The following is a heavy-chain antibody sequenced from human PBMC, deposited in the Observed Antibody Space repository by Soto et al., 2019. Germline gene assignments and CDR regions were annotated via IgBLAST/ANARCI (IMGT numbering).Heavy chain of an antibody. CDR1: GYSFTSYW. J-gene: IGHJ6*02. Sequence: PRESLKISCKGSGYSFTSYWIGWVRQMPGKGLEWMGIIYPGDSDTRYSPSFQGQVTISADKSISTAYLQWSSLKASDTAMYYCAVGGGATIDSYYYGMDVWGQGTTVTVSS. D-gene: IGHD5-12*01. V-gene: IGHV5-51*01. CDR2: IYPGDSDT. CDR3: AVGGGATIDSYYYGMDV.